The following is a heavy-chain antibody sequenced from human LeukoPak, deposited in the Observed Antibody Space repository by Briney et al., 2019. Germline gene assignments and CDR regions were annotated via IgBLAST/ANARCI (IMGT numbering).Heavy chain of an antibody. D-gene: IGHD3-22*01. J-gene: IGHJ4*02. CDR3: ARDQGGVVVIH. CDR2: MNPSSGNT. Sequence: ASVKVSCKASGYTFISYDINWVRQAPGQGLEWMGWMNPSSGNTGYAQKFQGRVTMTRNTSINTAYMELSRLRSDDTAVYYCARDQGGVVVIHWGQGTLVTVSS. CDR1: GYTFISYD. V-gene: IGHV1-8*01.